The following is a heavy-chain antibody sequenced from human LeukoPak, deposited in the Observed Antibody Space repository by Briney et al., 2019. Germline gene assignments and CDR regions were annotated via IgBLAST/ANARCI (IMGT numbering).Heavy chain of an antibody. D-gene: IGHD3-10*01. V-gene: IGHV1-18*01. Sequence: VATVRVSSTASGYTLTSYGISWVRHAPGHGLEWMGWISAYNGNTNYTQKLQGRDTMTTDTYTSTAYRELRSLRCDDTAVYYCAMRPRWFGQLSPFDYWGQEPGSPSPQ. CDR1: GYTLTSYG. CDR2: ISAYNGNT. J-gene: IGHJ4*01. CDR3: AMRPRWFGQLSPFDY.